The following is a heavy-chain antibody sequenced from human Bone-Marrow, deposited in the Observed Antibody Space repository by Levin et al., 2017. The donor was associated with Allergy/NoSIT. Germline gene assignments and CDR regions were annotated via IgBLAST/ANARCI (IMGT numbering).Heavy chain of an antibody. CDR2: INPNSGGT. Sequence: GASVKVSCKASGYTFTDYYMHWVRQAPGQGLEWMGWINPNSGGTNYAQKFQGRVTMTRDTSISTAYMELSRLRSDDTAVYYCARDPGSTWYLYYYYYMDVWGKGTTVTVSS. D-gene: IGHD6-13*01. CDR3: ARDPGSTWYLYYYYYMDV. CDR1: GYTFTDYY. V-gene: IGHV1-2*02. J-gene: IGHJ6*03.